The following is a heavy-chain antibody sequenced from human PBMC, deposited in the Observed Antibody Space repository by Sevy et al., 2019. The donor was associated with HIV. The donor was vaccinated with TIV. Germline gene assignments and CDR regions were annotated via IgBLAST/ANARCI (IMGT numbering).Heavy chain of an antibody. J-gene: IGHJ4*02. CDR1: GCRFEDYG. CDR2: ISWNSGSV. CDR3: AKDLLPYGSGSYPLDY. Sequence: GGSLRLSCAASGCRFEDYGMHWVRRAPGKGLEWVSGISWNSGSVGYAVSVKGRFTISRDNAKNLLYLQMNSLTSEDTALYYCAKDLLPYGSGSYPLDYWRQGTVVTVSS. D-gene: IGHD3-10*01. V-gene: IGHV3-9*01.